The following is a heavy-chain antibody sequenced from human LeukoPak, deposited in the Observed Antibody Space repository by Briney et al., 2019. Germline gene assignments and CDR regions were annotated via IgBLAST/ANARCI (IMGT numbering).Heavy chain of an antibody. V-gene: IGHV3-23*01. J-gene: IGHJ4*02. CDR1: GFTFSSYA. CDR2: ISGSGGST. CDR3: AKDVGVRGVPDY. D-gene: IGHD3-10*01. Sequence: PGGSPRLSCAASGFTFSSYAMSWVRQAPGKGLEWVSAISGSGGSTYYADSVKGRFTISRDNSKNTLYLLMNSLRAEDTAVYYCAKDVGVRGVPDYWGQGTLVTVSS.